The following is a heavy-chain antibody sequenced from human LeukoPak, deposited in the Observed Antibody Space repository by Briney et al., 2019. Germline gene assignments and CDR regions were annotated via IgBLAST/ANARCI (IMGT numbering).Heavy chain of an antibody. CDR1: GYTFTSYY. J-gene: IGHJ6*02. V-gene: IGHV1-8*02. CDR3: ARGHSSGWLYYYYGMDV. CDR2: MNPNSGNT. D-gene: IGHD6-19*01. Sequence: GASVKVSCKASGYTFTSYYMHWVRQATGQGLEWMGWMNPNSGNTGYAQKFQGRVTMTRNTSISTAYMELSSLRSEDTAVYYCARGHSSGWLYYYYGMDVWGQGTTVTVSS.